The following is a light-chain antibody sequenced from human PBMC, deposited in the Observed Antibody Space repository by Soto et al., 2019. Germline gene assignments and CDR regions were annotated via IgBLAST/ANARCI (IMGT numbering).Light chain of an antibody. J-gene: IGKJ1*01. CDR3: QQYNNWPPGT. CDR1: QSVNSY. V-gene: IGKV3-15*01. Sequence: EIVMTQSPATLSVSPGERATISCRASQSVNSYLAWYQQKPGQAPRLLIYGASTRATGIPARFSGSGSGTEFTLTISSLQSEDFAVYYCQQYNNWPPGTFGQGTKVEIK. CDR2: GAS.